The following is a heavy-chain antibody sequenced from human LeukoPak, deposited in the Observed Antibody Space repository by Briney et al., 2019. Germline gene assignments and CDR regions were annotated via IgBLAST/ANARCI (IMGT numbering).Heavy chain of an antibody. CDR1: GGTLSSYA. Sequence: SVKVSCKASGGTLSSYAISWVRQAPGQGLEWMGGIIPILGTANYAQKFQGRVTITADESTSTAYMELSSLRSEDTAVYYCARNRGHPGGEYYYYYMDVWGKGTTVTVSS. CDR2: IIPILGTA. V-gene: IGHV1-69*13. D-gene: IGHD3-16*01. CDR3: ARNRGHPGGEYYYYYMDV. J-gene: IGHJ6*03.